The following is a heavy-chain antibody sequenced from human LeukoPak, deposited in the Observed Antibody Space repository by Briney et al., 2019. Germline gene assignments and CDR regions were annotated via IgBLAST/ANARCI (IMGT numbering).Heavy chain of an antibody. CDR3: ARISGSNAYTCSCHY. V-gene: IGHV3-20*04. J-gene: IGHJ4*02. CDR2: IYWNGGTT. CDR1: GLTVGDYG. D-gene: IGHD3-16*01. Sequence: GGSLRLSCVASGLTVGDYGMSWVRQAPGKGLEWVSVIYWNGGTTSYADSVKGRFTISRDNAKNSLYLQMNSLRVEDTAFYYCARISGSNAYTCSCHYWGRGTLVTVSS.